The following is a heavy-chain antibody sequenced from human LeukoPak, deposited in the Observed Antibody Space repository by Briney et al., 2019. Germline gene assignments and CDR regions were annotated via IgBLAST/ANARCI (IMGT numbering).Heavy chain of an antibody. CDR2: IKGDESAK. CDR1: GFAFSTYW. J-gene: IGHJ6*03. V-gene: IGHV3-7*01. CDR3: ARLGFGEYYFYYYMDV. D-gene: IGHD3-10*01. Sequence: GGSLRLSCTASGFAFSTYWMAWVRQAPGKGLEWVANIKGDESAKHQADSVKGRFTISRDNAQNSMFLQMSSLRGEDTAVYYCARLGFGEYYFYYYMDVWGKGTAVTVSS.